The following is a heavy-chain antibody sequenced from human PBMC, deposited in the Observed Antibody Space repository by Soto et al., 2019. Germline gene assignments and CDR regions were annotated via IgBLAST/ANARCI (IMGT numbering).Heavy chain of an antibody. V-gene: IGHV3-74*02. CDR2: INSDGSST. J-gene: IGHJ4*02. D-gene: IGHD2-15*01. CDR1: GFTFSSYW. Sequence: EVQLVESGGGLVQPGGSLRLSCAASGFTFSSYWMHWVRQAPGKGLVWVSRINSDGSSTNYADSVKGRFTISRDNAKNTLYLRMNSLRAEDTAVYYCVRTSLVVAAATREDYWGQGTLVTVSS. CDR3: VRTSLVVAAATREDY.